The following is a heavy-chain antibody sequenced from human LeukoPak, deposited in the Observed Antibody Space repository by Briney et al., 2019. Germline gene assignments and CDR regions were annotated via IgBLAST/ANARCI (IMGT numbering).Heavy chain of an antibody. D-gene: IGHD3-22*01. CDR2: INPNSGGT. CDR3: AREGAYYDSSGYQNAFDI. CDR1: GYTLTGYY. V-gene: IGHV1-2*02. Sequence: ASVKVSCKASGYTLTGYYMHWVRQAPGQGLEWMGWINPNSGGTNYAQKFQGRVTMPRDTSISTAYMELGRLRSDDTAVYYSAREGAYYDSSGYQNAFDIWGQGTMVTVSS. J-gene: IGHJ3*02.